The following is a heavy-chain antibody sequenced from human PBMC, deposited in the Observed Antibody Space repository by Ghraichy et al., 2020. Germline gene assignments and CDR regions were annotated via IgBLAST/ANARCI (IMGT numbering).Heavy chain of an antibody. CDR1: GFTFSSYA. D-gene: IGHD1-26*01. CDR2: ISGSGGST. V-gene: IGHV3-23*01. CDR3: ACSTWELLENDY. Sequence: GESLNISCAASGFTFSSYAMSWVRQAPGKGLEWVSAISGSGGSTYYADSVKGRFTISRDNSKNTLYLQMNSLRAEDTAVYYCACSTWELLENDYWGQGTLVTVSS. J-gene: IGHJ4*02.